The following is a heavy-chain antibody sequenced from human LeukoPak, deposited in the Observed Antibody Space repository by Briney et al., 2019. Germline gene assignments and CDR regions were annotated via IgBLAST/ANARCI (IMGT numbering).Heavy chain of an antibody. CDR2: ISSGATYE. V-gene: IGHV3-30*01. CDR3: ARDSTYYYDSGSSGPHYFDN. D-gene: IGHD3-10*01. CDR1: GFTFSNYA. Sequence: AGGSLRLSCAASGFTFSNYAMHWVRQAPGKGLEWVSLISSGATYEYYADSVKGRFTISRDNSKNTLYLQLNSLRAEDTAVYYCARDSTYYYDSGSSGPHYFDNWGQGTLVTVSS. J-gene: IGHJ4*02.